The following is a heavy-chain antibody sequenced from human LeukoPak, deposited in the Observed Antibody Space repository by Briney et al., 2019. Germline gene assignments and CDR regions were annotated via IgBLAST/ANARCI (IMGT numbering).Heavy chain of an antibody. CDR2: IYSGGST. D-gene: IGHD3-10*01. V-gene: IGHV3-53*01. CDR1: GFTFSSYW. CDR3: AVGDPSGY. J-gene: IGHJ4*02. Sequence: GGSLRLSCAASGFTFSSYWMSRVRQAPGKGLEWVSVIYSGGSTYYADSVKGRFTISRDNSKNTLYLQMNSLRAEDTAVYYCAVGDPSGYWGQGTLVTVSS.